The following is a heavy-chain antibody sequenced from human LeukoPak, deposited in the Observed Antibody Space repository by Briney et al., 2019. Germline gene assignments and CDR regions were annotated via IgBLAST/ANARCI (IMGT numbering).Heavy chain of an antibody. CDR3: ARHIGRAGTELDY. CDR2: INHSGSS. CDR1: GGSFSGYY. V-gene: IGHV4-34*01. J-gene: IGHJ4*02. Sequence: SETLSLTCAVYGGSFSGYYWSWIRQPPGKGLEWIGEINHSGSSNYNPSLKSRVTISVDTSKNQFSLKLSSVTAADTAVYYCARHIGRAGTELDYWGQGTLVNVS. D-gene: IGHD6-13*01.